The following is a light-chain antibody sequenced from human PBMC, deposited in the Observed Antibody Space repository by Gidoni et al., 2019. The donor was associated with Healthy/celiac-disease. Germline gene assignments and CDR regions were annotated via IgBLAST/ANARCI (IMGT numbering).Light chain of an antibody. V-gene: IGLV2-23*01. Sequence: QSALTQPASVSGSPGQSITISCTGTSSDVGSYNLVSCYQQHPGKAPKLMIYEGSKRPSGVSNRFSGSKSGNTASLTISGLQAEDEADYYCCSYAGSVVFGGGTKLXV. CDR1: SSDVGSYNL. CDR2: EGS. J-gene: IGLJ2*01. CDR3: CSYAGSVV.